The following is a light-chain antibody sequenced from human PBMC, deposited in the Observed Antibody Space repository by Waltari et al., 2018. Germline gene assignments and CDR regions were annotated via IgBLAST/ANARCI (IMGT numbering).Light chain of an antibody. Sequence: DIQMTKSPSFLSASVGDRVTISCQASRDINTFLNWYQHKPGKAPKLLIYDASNLEIVVPSRFSGRGSGTHFTLTIISLQPEDVATYYCQQYDDFPPYTFGQGTKVEIK. CDR3: QQYDDFPPYT. V-gene: IGKV1-33*01. CDR1: RDINTF. CDR2: DAS. J-gene: IGKJ2*01.